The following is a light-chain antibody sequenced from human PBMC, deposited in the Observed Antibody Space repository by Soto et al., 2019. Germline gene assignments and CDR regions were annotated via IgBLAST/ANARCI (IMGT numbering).Light chain of an antibody. CDR3: QQDCNLPPT. V-gene: IGKV3D-7*01. CDR2: GAS. Sequence: PGERVTLSCRASQSVSSSYLTWYQQKPGQAPSLPIYGASTRATSIPARFSGSGSGTDFTLTISSLLPEDFAVYYCQQDCNLPPTFGQGSKVEVK. J-gene: IGKJ1*01. CDR1: QSVSSSY.